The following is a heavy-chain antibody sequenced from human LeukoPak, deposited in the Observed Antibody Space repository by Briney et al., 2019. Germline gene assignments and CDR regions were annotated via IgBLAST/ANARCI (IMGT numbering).Heavy chain of an antibody. CDR3: AKECALNPGHKFDS. V-gene: IGHV3-23*01. CDR2: ISGTDGTT. CDR1: GFTFSNYP. J-gene: IGHJ4*02. D-gene: IGHD3-10*01. Sequence: GGSLRLSCAAAGFTFSNYPMSWVRQAPGKGLEWVSVISGTDGTTLYADSVKGRFTISRDNSKNTLSLQMNSLRVDDTAVYCCAKECALNPGHKFDSWGQGTLVTVSS.